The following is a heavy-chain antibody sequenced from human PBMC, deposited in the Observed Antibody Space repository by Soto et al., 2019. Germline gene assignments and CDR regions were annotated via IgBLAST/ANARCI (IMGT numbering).Heavy chain of an antibody. Sequence: ASVKVSCKASGYTFTGYYMHWVRQAPGQGLEWMGWINPNSGGTNYAQKFQGWVTMTRDTSISTAYMELSRLRSDDTAVYYCARGNRPSEAGFDAFDIWGQGTMVTVSS. J-gene: IGHJ3*02. V-gene: IGHV1-2*04. CDR1: GYTFTGYY. CDR3: ARGNRPSEAGFDAFDI. CDR2: INPNSGGT.